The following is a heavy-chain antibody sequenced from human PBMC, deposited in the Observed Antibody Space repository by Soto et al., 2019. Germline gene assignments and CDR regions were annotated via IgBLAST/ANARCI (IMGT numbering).Heavy chain of an antibody. CDR1: GGSMSSNNW. J-gene: IGHJ4*02. CDR3: ARVYSGSYSDS. CDR2: IFHSGST. V-gene: IGHV4-4*02. Sequence: QVQLQESGPGLVKPSGTLSLTCAVSGGSMSSNNWWSWVRQPPGKGLEWIGEIFHSGSTYYSPSLKSRVTISVDKSKNHFSLTLTSVTAADTAVYYCARVYSGSYSDSWGQGTLVTVSS. D-gene: IGHD1-26*01.